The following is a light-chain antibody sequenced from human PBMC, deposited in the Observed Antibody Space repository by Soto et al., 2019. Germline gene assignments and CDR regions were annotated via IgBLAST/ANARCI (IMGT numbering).Light chain of an antibody. CDR2: WAS. V-gene: IGKV4-1*01. Sequence: DIVMTQSPDSLAVSLGERATINCKSSQSVLFSSNNKNYLGWYQQKPGQPPKLLIYWASTRESGVPDRFSGSGSATDFTLTISRLEPEDFAVYYCQQFGSSPPYTFGQGTRLEIK. CDR3: QQFGSSPPYT. J-gene: IGKJ2*01. CDR1: QSVLFSSNNKNY.